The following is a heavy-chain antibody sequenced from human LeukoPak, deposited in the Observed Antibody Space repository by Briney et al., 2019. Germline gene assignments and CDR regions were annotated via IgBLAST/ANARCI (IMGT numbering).Heavy chain of an antibody. V-gene: IGHV3-23*01. CDR1: GFTFSSYA. CDR2: ISGSGST. J-gene: IGHJ6*02. Sequence: GGSLRLSCAASGFTFSSYAMSWVRQAPGKGLEWVSAISGSGSTYYADSVKGRFTISRDNSKNTLYLQMNSLRAEDTAVYYCAKGPYYGSGSSYYYYGLDVWGQGTTVTVSS. D-gene: IGHD3-10*01. CDR3: AKGPYYGSGSSYYYYGLDV.